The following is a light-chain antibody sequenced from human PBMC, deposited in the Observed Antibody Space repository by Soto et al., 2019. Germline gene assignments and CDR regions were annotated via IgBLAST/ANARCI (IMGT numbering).Light chain of an antibody. CDR2: WAS. Sequence: DIVMTQSPDSLAVSLGERATINCKSSQSVLYSSNNKIYLAWYQQKPGQPPKLLIYWASTRESGVPDRFSGSGSGTDFTLTISSLQAEDVAVYYCQQYYSTPVTFGPGTKVDIK. J-gene: IGKJ3*01. V-gene: IGKV4-1*01. CDR1: QSVLYSSNNKIY. CDR3: QQYYSTPVT.